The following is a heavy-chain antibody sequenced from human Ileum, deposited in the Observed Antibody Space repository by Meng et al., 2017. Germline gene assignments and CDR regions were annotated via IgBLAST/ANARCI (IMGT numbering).Heavy chain of an antibody. CDR3: ARDSSVWNYLDY. V-gene: IGHV3-33*01. CDR2: IWYDGSNK. CDR1: GFTFSNYG. J-gene: IGHJ4*02. Sequence: QVQLVEAGGGVVQPGRSLTLSCAASGFTFSNYGMHWVRQAPGKGLEWVAVIWYDGSNKDYADSLKGRFTISRDNSKNTLHLQMNSLRAEDTAVYYCARDSSVWNYLDYWGQGTLVTGSS. D-gene: IGHD6-19*01.